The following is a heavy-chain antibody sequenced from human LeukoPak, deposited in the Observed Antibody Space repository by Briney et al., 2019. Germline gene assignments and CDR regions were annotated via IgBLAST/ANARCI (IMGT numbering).Heavy chain of an antibody. Sequence: KPSETLSLTCTVSRGSVSSSTYYWSWVRQPPGKGLEWTASIYYTGSTYYNPSLKSRVTISLDMSKNEFFLTMTSVTAADTAVYFCTAEKNGSPHYWGQGTQVTVSS. V-gene: IGHV4-39*07. CDR1: RGSVSSSTYY. J-gene: IGHJ4*02. D-gene: IGHD2-8*01. CDR2: IYYTGST. CDR3: TAEKNGSPHY.